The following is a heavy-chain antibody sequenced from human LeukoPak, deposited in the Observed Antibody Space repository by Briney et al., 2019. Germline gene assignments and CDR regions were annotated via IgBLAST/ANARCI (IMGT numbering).Heavy chain of an antibody. J-gene: IGHJ4*02. CDR3: AKTTAGYSSGRYPGWPVDY. CDR1: GFTFSSYA. V-gene: IGHV3-23*01. D-gene: IGHD6-19*01. Sequence: GWSVTLSCAASGFTFSSYALNGVRQAPGKGLEGVSVVSSSCGTTYYSDSVKGRFTSSRDNSKNTVFLQMDSLRAEDTAVYYCAKTTAGYSSGRYPGWPVDYWGQGTLVTVSS. CDR2: VSSSCGTT.